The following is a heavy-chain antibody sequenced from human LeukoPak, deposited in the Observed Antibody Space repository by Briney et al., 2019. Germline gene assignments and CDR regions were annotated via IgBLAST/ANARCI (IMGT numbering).Heavy chain of an antibody. V-gene: IGHV1-2*02. CDR1: GVTFTGHY. D-gene: IGHD5-12*01. CDR2: INANSGAT. J-gene: IGHJ3*02. Sequence: SAKVSCKTSGVTFTGHYMHWVRQAPGQGLEWMGWINANSGATNSAQKFQGRVTMTRDTSINTAYMDLSRLRSDDTAIYYFARELVYGGNDWGAFDMRGRGTMVTVSS. CDR3: ARELVYGGNDWGAFDM.